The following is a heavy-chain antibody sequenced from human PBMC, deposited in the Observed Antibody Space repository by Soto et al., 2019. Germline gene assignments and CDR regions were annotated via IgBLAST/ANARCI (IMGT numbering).Heavy chain of an antibody. V-gene: IGHV1-18*01. CDR1: GDTVTSYG. J-gene: IGHJ4*02. CDR2: SSAYNGNT. D-gene: IGHD2-8*01. Sequence: QVQLVQSGAEVKKPGASVKVSCKASGDTVTSYGISWVRQAPGQGLEWKGWSSAYNGNTNYPQKLQGRVTMTRDTSTSTAYMELRSLRSDDTAVYYCARDAHRVFLHYWGQRTLVTVSS. CDR3: ARDAHRVFLHY.